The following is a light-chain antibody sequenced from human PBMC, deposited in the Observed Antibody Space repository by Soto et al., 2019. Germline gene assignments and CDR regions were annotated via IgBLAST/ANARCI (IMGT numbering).Light chain of an antibody. J-gene: IGKJ5*01. V-gene: IGKV3-15*01. CDR2: GVS. CDR3: QQYNDRPPIT. CDR1: QRVGSN. Sequence: DIVMTQSPSTLSVSPGEGATLSCKASQRVGSNLAWYQQKPAQAPRLLIYGVSTRPTGTPARFSGSGSGTEFTLTISSVQSEDFAVYYCQQYNDRPPITFGQGTRLEIK.